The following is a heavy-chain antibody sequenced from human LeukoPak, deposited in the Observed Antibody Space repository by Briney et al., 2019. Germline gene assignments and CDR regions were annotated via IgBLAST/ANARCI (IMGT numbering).Heavy chain of an antibody. D-gene: IGHD4-11*01. CDR1: GFTFSGSA. Sequence: GGSLRLSCAASGFTFSGSAMHWVRQASGKGLEWVGRIRREGDTYATAYAASVSGRFTISRDDSKDTAYLQMNSLKSEDTAVYCCTRLQEGAFDIWGQGTMVTVSS. J-gene: IGHJ3*02. V-gene: IGHV3-73*01. CDR2: IRREGDTYAT. CDR3: TRLQEGAFDI.